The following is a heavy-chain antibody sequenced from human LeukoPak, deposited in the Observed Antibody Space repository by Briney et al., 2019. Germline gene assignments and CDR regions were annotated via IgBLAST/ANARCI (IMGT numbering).Heavy chain of an antibody. J-gene: IGHJ1*01. CDR2: INHSGST. V-gene: IGHV4-34*01. CDR1: GGSFNTYY. CDR3: AHSSDYQQY. D-gene: IGHD3-22*01. Sequence: SETLSLTCAVYGGSFNTYYWSWIRQPPGKGLEWIGEINHSGSTNYNSSLKGRVTISVDTSQNQVSLKLSSVTAADTAVYYCAHSSDYQQYWGQGTLVTVSS.